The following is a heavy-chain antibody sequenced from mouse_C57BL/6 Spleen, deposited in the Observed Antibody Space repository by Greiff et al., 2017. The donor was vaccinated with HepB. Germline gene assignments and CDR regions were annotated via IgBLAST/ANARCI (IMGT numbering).Heavy chain of an antibody. CDR3: ARGDYYGSQDFDY. V-gene: IGHV1-81*01. J-gene: IGHJ2*01. CDR2: IYPRSGNT. D-gene: IGHD1-1*01. CDR1: GYTFTSYG. Sequence: VQLQESGAELARPGASVKLSCKASGYTFTSYGISWVKQRTGQGLEWIGEIYPRSGNTYYNEKFKGKATLTADKSSSTAYMELRSLTSEDSAVYFCARGDYYGSQDFDYWGQGTTLTVSS.